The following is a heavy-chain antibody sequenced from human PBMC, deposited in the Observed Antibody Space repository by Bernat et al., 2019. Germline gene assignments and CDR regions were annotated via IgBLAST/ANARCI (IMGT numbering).Heavy chain of an antibody. D-gene: IGHD3-3*01. V-gene: IGHV3-48*02. CDR3: AKGLRFLEWFPWGGDY. CDR2: ISSSSTI. Sequence: EVQLVESGGGLVQPGGSLRLSCAASGFTFSSYSMNWVRQAPGKGLEWVSYISSSSTIYYADSVKGRFTIYRDNAKNSLYLQMNSLRDEDTAVYYCAKGLRFLEWFPWGGDYWGQGTLVTVSS. J-gene: IGHJ4*02. CDR1: GFTFSSYS.